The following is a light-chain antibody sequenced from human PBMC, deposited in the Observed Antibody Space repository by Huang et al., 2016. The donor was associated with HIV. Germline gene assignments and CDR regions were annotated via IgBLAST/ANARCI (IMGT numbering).Light chain of an antibody. Sequence: EIVLTQSPATLSLSPGERATLSCRASQSVSSYLAWYQQKPGQSPRLLIYEASNRATGIPARFSGSGSGTDFTLTISSLEPEDFAVYYCQQRYNWPKTFGQGTKVEIK. CDR1: QSVSSY. J-gene: IGKJ1*01. V-gene: IGKV3-11*01. CDR2: EAS. CDR3: QQRYNWPKT.